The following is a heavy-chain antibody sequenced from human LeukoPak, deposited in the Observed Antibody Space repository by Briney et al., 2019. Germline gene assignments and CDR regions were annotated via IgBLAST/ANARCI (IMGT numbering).Heavy chain of an antibody. D-gene: IGHD2-15*01. J-gene: IGHJ4*02. CDR3: AKDGYCSGGSCVIDY. Sequence: SGGSLRLSCAASGFTFSSYGMHWVRQAPGKGPEWVAVIWYDGSNKYYADSVKGRFTISRDNSKNTLYLQMNSLRAEDTAVYYCAKDGYCSGGSCVIDYWGQGTLVTVSS. CDR2: IWYDGSNK. CDR1: GFTFSSYG. V-gene: IGHV3-33*06.